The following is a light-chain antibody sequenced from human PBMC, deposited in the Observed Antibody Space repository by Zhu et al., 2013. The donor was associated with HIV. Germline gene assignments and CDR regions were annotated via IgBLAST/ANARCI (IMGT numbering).Light chain of an antibody. CDR1: QSVSSY. Sequence: EIVLTQSPATLSLSPGERATLSCRASQSVSSYLAWYQQKPGQAPRLLIYDASNRATGIPARFSGSGSGTDFTLTISRLQAEDVAVYYCHQYYRTPQTFGQGTKVEVK. J-gene: IGKJ1*01. CDR2: DAS. V-gene: IGKV3-11*01. CDR3: HQYYRTPQT.